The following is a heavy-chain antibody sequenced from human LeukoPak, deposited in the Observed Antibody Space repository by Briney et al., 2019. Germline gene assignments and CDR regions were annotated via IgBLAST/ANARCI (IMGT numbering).Heavy chain of an antibody. CDR1: GFTFDDYA. D-gene: IGHD3-10*01. Sequence: GGSLRLSCAASGFTFDDYAMHWVRQAPGKGMEWVSLITVDGDSPYSAGSVKGRFTIPRDNSKNSPYLQMNSLRTEDTALYYCAKDMPPPYYYGSGSRPPRYYYYGMDVWGQGTTVTVSS. J-gene: IGHJ6*02. CDR2: ITVDGDSP. CDR3: AKDMPPPYYYGSGSRPPRYYYYGMDV. V-gene: IGHV3-43*02.